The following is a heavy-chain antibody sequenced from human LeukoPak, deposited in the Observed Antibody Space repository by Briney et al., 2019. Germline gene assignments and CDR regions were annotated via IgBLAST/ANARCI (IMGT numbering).Heavy chain of an antibody. D-gene: IGHD3-22*01. V-gene: IGHV3-30*18. J-gene: IGHJ4*02. CDR2: ISYDGSNK. CDR1: GFAFNTYW. CDR3: ANDYDSSGYYSLDY. Sequence: GGSLRLSCAASGFAFNTYWMHWVRQAPGKGLEWVAIISYDGSNKYYADSVKGRFTIFRDNSKNTLYLQMNSLRPEDTAVYYCANDYDSSGYYSLDYWGQGTLVTVSS.